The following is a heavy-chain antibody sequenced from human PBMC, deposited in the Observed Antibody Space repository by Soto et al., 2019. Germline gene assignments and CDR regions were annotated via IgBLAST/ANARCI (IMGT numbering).Heavy chain of an antibody. J-gene: IGHJ5*02. D-gene: IGHD6-13*01. CDR2: INHSGST. Sequence: KASETLSLTCAVYGGSFSGYYWSWIRQPPGKGLEWIGEINHSGSTNYNPSLKSRVTISVDTSKNQFSLKLSSVTAADTAVYYCARCIAAAGYNWFDPWGQGTLVTVSS. CDR1: GGSFSGYY. V-gene: IGHV4-34*01. CDR3: ARCIAAAGYNWFDP.